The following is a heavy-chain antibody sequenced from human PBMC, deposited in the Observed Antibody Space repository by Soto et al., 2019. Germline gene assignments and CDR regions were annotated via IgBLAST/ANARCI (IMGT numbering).Heavy chain of an antibody. Sequence: QVQLVQSGAEVKKPGSSVKVSCKASGGTFSSYAISWVRQAPGQGLEWMGGIIPIFGTANYAQKFQGRVTXXAXEXQSTAYMELSSLRSEDTAVYYCASELYPWKLNWFDPWGQGTLVTVSS. CDR3: ASELYPWKLNWFDP. D-gene: IGHD2-8*01. V-gene: IGHV1-69*12. CDR1: GGTFSSYA. CDR2: IIPIFGTA. J-gene: IGHJ5*02.